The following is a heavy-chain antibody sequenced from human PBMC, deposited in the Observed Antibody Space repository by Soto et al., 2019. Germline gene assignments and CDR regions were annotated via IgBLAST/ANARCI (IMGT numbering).Heavy chain of an antibody. CDR2: IRSKAYGGTT. Sequence: GGSLRLSCTASGFTFGDYAMSWFRQAPGKGLEWVGFIRSKAYGGTTEYAASVKGRFTISRDDSKSIAYLQMNSLKTEDTAVYYCTREGGGDDNAFDIWGQGTMVTVSS. V-gene: IGHV3-49*03. J-gene: IGHJ3*02. D-gene: IGHD2-21*01. CDR1: GFTFGDYA. CDR3: TREGGGDDNAFDI.